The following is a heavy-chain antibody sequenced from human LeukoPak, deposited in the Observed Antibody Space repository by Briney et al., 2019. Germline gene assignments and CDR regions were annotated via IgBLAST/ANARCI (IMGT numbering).Heavy chain of an antibody. V-gene: IGHV3-74*01. CDR2: INSAGSDT. CDR3: ARAKPGGASDY. D-gene: IGHD1-26*01. Sequence: GGSLRLSCVVSGFTFSNYWTHWVRQAPGKGLVWVSRINSAGSDTSYADSLKGRFTISRDNAKNTLYLQMNSLRVEDTAVYYCARAKPGGASDYWGRGTLVTVSS. CDR1: GFTFSNYW. J-gene: IGHJ4*02.